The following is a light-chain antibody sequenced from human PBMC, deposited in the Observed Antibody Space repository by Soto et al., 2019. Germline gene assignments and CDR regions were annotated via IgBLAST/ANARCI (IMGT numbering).Light chain of an antibody. CDR2: GVS. CDR1: QSVSSY. CDR3: QQYGISPRT. V-gene: IGKV3-20*01. Sequence: IVLTQSPGTLSLSPGDRATLSCRASQSVSSYLAWYQQKPGQAPRLLIYGVSSRATGIPHRFCGSGSGTDDTLTISRLEPEDFAVYYCQQYGISPRTFGQGTKVDIK. J-gene: IGKJ1*01.